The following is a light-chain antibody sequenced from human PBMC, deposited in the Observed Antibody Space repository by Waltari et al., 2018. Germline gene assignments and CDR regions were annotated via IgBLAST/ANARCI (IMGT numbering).Light chain of an antibody. CDR2: LGS. Sequence: DSVMPQSPLSLLVTPGEPASISCRSIQSLLHSNGYNYLDWYLQKPGQSPQLLIYLGSNRASGVPDRFSDSGSGTDFTLKISRVEAEDVGVYYCMQALQTPRTFGQGTKVEIK. CDR3: MQALQTPRT. J-gene: IGKJ1*01. V-gene: IGKV2-28*01. CDR1: QSLLHSNGYNY.